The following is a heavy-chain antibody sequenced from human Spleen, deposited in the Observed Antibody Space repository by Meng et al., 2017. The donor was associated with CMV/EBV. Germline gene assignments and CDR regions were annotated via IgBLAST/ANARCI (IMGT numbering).Heavy chain of an antibody. D-gene: IGHD1-26*01. CDR2: IDNSGVDT. CDR1: GFSFSTYG. V-gene: IGHV3-23*01. CDR3: AKGGAMTPDF. J-gene: IGHJ4*02. Sequence: GRSLRLSCAASGFSFSTYGMHWVRQAPGKGLQWVSLIDNSGVDTYYADSVKGRFTISRDNSKNTLYLQMSSLTAEDTAVYYCAKGGAMTPDFWGQGVLVTVSS.